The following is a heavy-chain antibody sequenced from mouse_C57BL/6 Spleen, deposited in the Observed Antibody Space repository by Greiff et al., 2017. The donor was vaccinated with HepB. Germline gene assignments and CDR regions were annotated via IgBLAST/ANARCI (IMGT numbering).Heavy chain of an antibody. V-gene: IGHV1-52*01. Sequence: QVQLQQPGAELVRPGSSVKLSCKASGYTFTSYWMHWVKQRPIQGLEWIGNIDPSDSETHYNQKFKDKATLTVDKSSSTAYMQLSSLTSEDSAVYYCARGSNYAMDYWGQGPSVTVSS. CDR2: IDPSDSET. J-gene: IGHJ4*01. CDR1: GYTFTSYW. CDR3: ARGSNYAMDY. D-gene: IGHD1-1*01.